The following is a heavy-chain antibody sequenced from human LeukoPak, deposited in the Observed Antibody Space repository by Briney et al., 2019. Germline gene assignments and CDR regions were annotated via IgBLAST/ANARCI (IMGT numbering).Heavy chain of an antibody. CDR3: AKDPFGSPGYYFDY. CDR2: LGGSGINT. J-gene: IGHJ4*02. V-gene: IGHV3-23*01. D-gene: IGHD1-26*01. CDR1: GFTFSNYA. Sequence: GGSLRLSCAASGFTFSNYAMSWVRQAPGKGLEWVSALGGSGINTYYADSVKGRFTISRDNSKNTLYLQMNSLRAEDTAVYYCAKDPFGSPGYYFDYWGQGTLVTVSS.